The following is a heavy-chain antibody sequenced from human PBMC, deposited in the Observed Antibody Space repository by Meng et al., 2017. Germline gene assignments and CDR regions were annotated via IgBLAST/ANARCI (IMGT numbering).Heavy chain of an antibody. D-gene: IGHD5-12*01. CDR2: TYYRSKWYN. CDR1: GDSVSSNSAA. V-gene: IGHV6-1*01. Sequence: SCAISGDSVSSNSAAWNWIRQSPSRGLEWLGRTYYRSKWYNDYAVSVKSRITINPDTSKNQFSLQLNSVTPEDTAVYYCARGGTRRSGYRGKKLTDNWFDPWGHGNQVT. J-gene: IGHJ5*02. CDR3: ARGGTRRSGYRGKKLTDNWFDP.